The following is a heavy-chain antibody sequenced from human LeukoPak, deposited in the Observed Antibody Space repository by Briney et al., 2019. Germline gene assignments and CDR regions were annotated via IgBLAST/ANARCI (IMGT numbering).Heavy chain of an antibody. CDR3: AKRHSSGLYYFDY. Sequence: PGRSLRLSCAASGFTFSRYAMHWVRQAPGKGLEWVSAISGSGGSTYYADSVKGRFTISRDNSKNTLYLQMSSLRAEDTAVYYCAKRHSSGLYYFDYWGQGTLVTVPS. V-gene: IGHV3-23*01. CDR2: ISGSGGST. J-gene: IGHJ4*02. D-gene: IGHD6-19*01. CDR1: GFTFSRYA.